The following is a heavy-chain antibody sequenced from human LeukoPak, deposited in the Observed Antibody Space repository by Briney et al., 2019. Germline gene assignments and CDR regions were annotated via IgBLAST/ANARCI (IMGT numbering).Heavy chain of an antibody. V-gene: IGHV4-61*02. CDR1: GGSISSGSYY. D-gene: IGHD1-14*01. J-gene: IGHJ4*02. CDR3: ARWAPPYANPIDY. CDR2: IYTSGST. Sequence: SETLSLTCTVSGGSISSGSYYWSWIRQPAGKGLEWIGRIYTSGSTNYNPSLKSRVTISVDTSKNQFSLKLSSVTAADTAVYYCARWAPPYANPIDYRGQGTLVTVSS.